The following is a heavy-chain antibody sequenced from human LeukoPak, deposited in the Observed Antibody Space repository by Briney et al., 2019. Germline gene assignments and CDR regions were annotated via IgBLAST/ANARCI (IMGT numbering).Heavy chain of an antibody. CDR2: IYYSGST. D-gene: IGHD3-9*01. Sequence: SETLSPTCTVSGGSISSHYWSWIRQPPGKGLEWIGYIYYSGSTNYNPSLKSRVTISVDTSKNQFSLKLSSVTAADTAAYYCAREAGGYDILTGYYTRGYFDYWGQGTLVTVSS. CDR1: GGSISSHY. J-gene: IGHJ4*02. V-gene: IGHV4-59*11. CDR3: AREAGGYDILTGYYTRGYFDY.